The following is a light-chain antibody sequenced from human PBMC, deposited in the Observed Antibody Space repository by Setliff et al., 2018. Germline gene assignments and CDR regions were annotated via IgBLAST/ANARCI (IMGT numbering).Light chain of an antibody. V-gene: IGLV2-14*01. Sequence: QSALTQPASVSGSPGQSIIISCTGTSSDIGAYDHVFWYRQYPGKAPQLMIYDVSNRASGVSDRFSASKSGNTATLTISGLQPEDEADYYCSSYTSTNTGVFGSGTKV. CDR2: DVS. J-gene: IGLJ1*01. CDR1: SSDIGAYDH. CDR3: SSYTSTNTGV.